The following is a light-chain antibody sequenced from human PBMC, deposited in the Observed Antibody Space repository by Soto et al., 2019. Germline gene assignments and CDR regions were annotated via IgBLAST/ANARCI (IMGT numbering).Light chain of an antibody. CDR3: QQYDNLPLT. CDR1: QDISNS. Sequence: DIQMTQSPSSLSASVGDRVTITCQASQDISNSLNWYQQRPGKAPKLLIYDASNLETGVPSRFSGSGSGTDFTFTISSLQAEDFATYYCQQYDNLPLTFGGGTKVEIK. V-gene: IGKV1-33*01. CDR2: DAS. J-gene: IGKJ4*01.